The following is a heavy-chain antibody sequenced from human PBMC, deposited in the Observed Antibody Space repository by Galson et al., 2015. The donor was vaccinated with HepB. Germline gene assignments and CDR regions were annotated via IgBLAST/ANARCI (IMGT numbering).Heavy chain of an antibody. CDR2: IYPGDSDT. V-gene: IGHV5-51*03. Sequence: QSGAEVTKPGESLKISCKGSGCSFTSYWIGWVRQMPGKGLEWMGIIYPGDSDTRYSPSFQGQVTISADKSISTAYLQWSSLKASDTAMYYCARLVTTPRYYYYYMDVWGKGTTVAVSS. CDR3: ARLVTTPRYYYYYMDV. CDR1: GCSFTSYW. D-gene: IGHD4-17*01. J-gene: IGHJ6*03.